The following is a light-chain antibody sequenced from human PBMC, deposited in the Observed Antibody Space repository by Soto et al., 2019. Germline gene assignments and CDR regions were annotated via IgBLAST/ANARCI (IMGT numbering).Light chain of an antibody. J-gene: IGKJ1*01. CDR3: QQYGRSPRT. Sequence: EILLTQSPGTLSLSPGERATLSCRASQSLTTSYLAWYQQIPGQAPRLLIYGASSRAPGIPDRFSGSGSGTDFNLTISRLEPEDFAVYYCQQYGRSPRTFGQGTQVAIK. V-gene: IGKV3-20*01. CDR1: QSLTTSY. CDR2: GAS.